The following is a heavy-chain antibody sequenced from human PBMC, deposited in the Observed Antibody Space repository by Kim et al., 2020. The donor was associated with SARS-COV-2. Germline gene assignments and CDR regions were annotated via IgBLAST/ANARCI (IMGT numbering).Heavy chain of an antibody. CDR3: AREWGAGTTGPDDLFFFDY. V-gene: IGHV3-7*01. CDR2: IKQDGSEK. Sequence: GGSLRLSCAASGFTFSSYWMSWVRQAPGKGLEWVANIKQDGSEKYYVDSVKGRFTISRDNAKNSLYLQMNSLRAEDTAVYYCAREWGAGTTGPDDLFFFDYWGQGTLVTVSS. CDR1: GFTFSSYW. D-gene: IGHD1-1*01. J-gene: IGHJ4*02.